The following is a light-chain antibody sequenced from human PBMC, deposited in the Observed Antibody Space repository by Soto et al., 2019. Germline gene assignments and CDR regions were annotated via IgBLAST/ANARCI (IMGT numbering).Light chain of an antibody. CDR3: QQYNNWPLT. CDR2: GAS. V-gene: IGKV3-15*01. Sequence: EIVMTQSPATLSVSPGERATLPCRASQSVSSNLAWYQQKPGQAPRLLIYGASTRATGIPARFSGSGSGTEFTLTISSLQSEDFAVYYCQQYNNWPLTFGGGTKVDI. J-gene: IGKJ4*01. CDR1: QSVSSN.